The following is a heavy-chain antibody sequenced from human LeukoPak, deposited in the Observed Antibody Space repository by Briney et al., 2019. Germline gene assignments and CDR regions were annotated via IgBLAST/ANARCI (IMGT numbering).Heavy chain of an antibody. V-gene: IGHV1-18*04. CDR2: ISAYNGNT. Sequence: ASVKVSCKASGYTFTSYGISWVRQAPGQGIEWMGWISAYNGNTNYAQKVQGRVTMTTDTSTSTAYMELRSLRSDDTAVYYCASGYYGSGSYYDWGQGTLVTVSS. D-gene: IGHD3-10*01. CDR3: ASGYYGSGSYYD. J-gene: IGHJ4*02. CDR1: GYTFTSYG.